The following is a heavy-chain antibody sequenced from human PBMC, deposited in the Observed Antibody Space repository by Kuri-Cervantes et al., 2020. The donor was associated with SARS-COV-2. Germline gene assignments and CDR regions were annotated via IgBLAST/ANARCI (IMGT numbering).Heavy chain of an antibody. CDR2: IYYSGST. V-gene: IGHV4-59*01. J-gene: IGHJ2*01. CDR1: GGSISSYY. CDR3: ARDLGQKRWLQYWYFDL. Sequence: SETLSLTCTVSGGSISSYYWSWIRQPPGEGLEWIGYIYYSGSTNYNPSLKSRVTISVDTSKNQFSLKLSSVTAADTAVYYCARDLGQKRWLQYWYFDLWGRGTLVTVSS. D-gene: IGHD5-24*01.